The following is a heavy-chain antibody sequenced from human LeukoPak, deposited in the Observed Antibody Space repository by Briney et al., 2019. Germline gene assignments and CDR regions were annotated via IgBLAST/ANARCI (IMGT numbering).Heavy chain of an antibody. Sequence: ASLKLSCKASGYTFTSYGISWVRQAPGQGLEWIGRISAYNGNTNYAQQLQGRVTMTTDTSTSTAYMELRSLRSDDTAVYYCAREKLGYSSSWTPGDYWGQGTLVTVSS. CDR2: ISAYNGNT. CDR3: AREKLGYSSSWTPGDY. CDR1: GYTFTSYG. V-gene: IGHV1-18*01. D-gene: IGHD6-13*01. J-gene: IGHJ4*02.